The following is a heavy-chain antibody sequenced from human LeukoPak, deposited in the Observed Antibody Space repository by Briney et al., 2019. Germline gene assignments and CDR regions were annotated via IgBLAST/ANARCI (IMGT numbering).Heavy chain of an antibody. CDR1: GFTFSTYA. J-gene: IGHJ6*02. CDR2: ISYDGRNK. Sequence: GRSLRLSCAASGFTFSTYAMNWVRQAPGKGLDWVALISYDGRNKYYADSVKGRFTISRDNAKNSLYLQMNSLRAEDTAVYYCARSSVDTAMVTIVHYYYYGMDVWGQGTTVTVSS. D-gene: IGHD5-18*01. CDR3: ARSSVDTAMVTIVHYYYYGMDV. V-gene: IGHV3-30*03.